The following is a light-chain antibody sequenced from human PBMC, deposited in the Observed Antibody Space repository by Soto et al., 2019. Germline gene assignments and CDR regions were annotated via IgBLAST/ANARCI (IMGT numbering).Light chain of an antibody. CDR3: QFYGSSLIT. V-gene: IGKV3-11*01. CDR2: DTS. Sequence: EIELTQSPATVSLYRGERATLSCRASQSVIRYLAWYQQRPGQAPRLLIYDTSTRATGIPARFSGSGSGTDFTLTISRLEPEDFAIYYCQFYGSSLITFGQGTRLEIK. J-gene: IGKJ5*01. CDR1: QSVIRY.